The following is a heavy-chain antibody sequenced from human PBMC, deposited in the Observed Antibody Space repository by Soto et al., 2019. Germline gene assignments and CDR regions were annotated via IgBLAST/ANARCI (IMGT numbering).Heavy chain of an antibody. J-gene: IGHJ6*02. D-gene: IGHD3-9*01. CDR1: GGTFSSYT. CDR3: ARGLAIYYYGMDV. V-gene: IGHV1-69*02. Sequence: QVQLAQSGAEVKKPGSSVKVSCKASGGTFSSYTISWVRQAPGQGLEWMGRIIPILGIANYAQKFQGRVTITADKSTSTAYMELSSLRSEDTAVYYCARGLAIYYYGMDVWGQGTTVTVSS. CDR2: IIPILGIA.